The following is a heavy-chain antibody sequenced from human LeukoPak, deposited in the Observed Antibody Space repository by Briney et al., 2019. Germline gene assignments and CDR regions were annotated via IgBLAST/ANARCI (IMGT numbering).Heavy chain of an antibody. J-gene: IGHJ1*01. CDR2: INPNSGGT. Sequence: GASVKVSCKASGYTFTGYYMHWVRQAPGQGLEWMGWINPNSGGTNYAQKFQGRVTMARDTSISTAYMELSRLRSDDAAVYYCARSGDYVRAEYFQHWGQGTLVTVSS. CDR3: ARSGDYVRAEYFQH. D-gene: IGHD4-17*01. CDR1: GYTFTGYY. V-gene: IGHV1-2*02.